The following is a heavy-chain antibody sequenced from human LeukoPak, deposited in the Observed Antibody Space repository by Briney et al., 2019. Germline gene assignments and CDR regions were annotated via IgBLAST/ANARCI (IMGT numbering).Heavy chain of an antibody. J-gene: IGHJ3*02. CDR2: IYYSGST. Sequence: PSETLSLTCTVSGGSISSSSYYWSWLRQPPGKGLEWIAYIYYSGSTNYNPSLKSRFTISVDTSKNQFSLKLSSVTAADTAVYYCARGDGTAAAFDIWGQGTMVTVSS. V-gene: IGHV4-61*01. CDR1: GGSISSSSYY. D-gene: IGHD5-24*01. CDR3: ARGDGTAAAFDI.